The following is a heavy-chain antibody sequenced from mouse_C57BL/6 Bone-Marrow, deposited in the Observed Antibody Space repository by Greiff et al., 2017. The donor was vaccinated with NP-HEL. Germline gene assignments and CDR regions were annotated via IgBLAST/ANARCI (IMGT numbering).Heavy chain of an antibody. CDR3: ASQGGYYVDY. J-gene: IGHJ2*01. D-gene: IGHD1-1*02. CDR2: IDPSDSYT. Sequence: QVQLKESGAELVRPGTSVKLSCKASGYTFTSYWMHWVKQRPGQGLEWIGVIDPSDSYTNYNQKFKGKATLTVDTSSSTAYMQLSSLTSEDSAVYYCASQGGYYVDYWGQGTTLTVSS. CDR1: GYTFTSYW. V-gene: IGHV1-59*01.